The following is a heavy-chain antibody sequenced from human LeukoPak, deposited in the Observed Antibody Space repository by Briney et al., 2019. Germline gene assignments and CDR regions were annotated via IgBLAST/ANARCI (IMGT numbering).Heavy chain of an antibody. CDR1: GGTFSSYA. CDR3: AREVAVAGRGLGPEPFDY. J-gene: IGHJ4*02. Sequence: GSSVKVSCKASGGTFSSYAISWVRQAPGQGLEWMGGIIPIFGTANYAQKFQGRVTITADKSTSTAYMELSSLRSEDTAVYYCAREVAVAGRGLGPEPFDYWGQGTLVTVSS. V-gene: IGHV1-69*06. CDR2: IIPIFGTA. D-gene: IGHD6-19*01.